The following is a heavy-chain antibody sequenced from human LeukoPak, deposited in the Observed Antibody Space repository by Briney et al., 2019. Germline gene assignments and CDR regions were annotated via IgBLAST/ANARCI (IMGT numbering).Heavy chain of an antibody. Sequence: AAVTVSYKASGGTFSSYAISWVRQAPGPGLEWVGGFIPIFCSANFAQKFHGRVTIPTDECTNKPYLELSGLRSEAPAVYYCARSLYCSSTSCYYYYYMDVWGKGTTVTVSS. CDR2: FIPIFCSA. V-gene: IGHV1-69*05. CDR3: ARSLYCSSTSCYYYYYMDV. D-gene: IGHD2-2*01. J-gene: IGHJ6*03. CDR1: GGTFSSYA.